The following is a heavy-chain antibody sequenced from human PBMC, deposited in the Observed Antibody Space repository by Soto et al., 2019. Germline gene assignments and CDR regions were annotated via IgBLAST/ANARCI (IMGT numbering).Heavy chain of an antibody. CDR2: ISAYNGNT. CDR1: GYTFTSYG. CDR3: ARGYCSSTSCPRAAGNDD. J-gene: IGHJ4*02. V-gene: IGHV1-18*04. Sequence: GASVKVSCKASGYTFTSYGISWVRQAPGQGLEWMGWISAYNGNTNYAQKLQGRVTMTADTSTSTAYMELRSLRSDDTAVYYCARGYCSSTSCPRAAGNDDWGQGTLVTVSS. D-gene: IGHD2-2*01.